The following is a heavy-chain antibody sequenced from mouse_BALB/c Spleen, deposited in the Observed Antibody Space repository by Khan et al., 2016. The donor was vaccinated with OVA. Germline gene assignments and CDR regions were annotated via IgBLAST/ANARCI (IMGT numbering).Heavy chain of an antibody. CDR3: TGSNNWYFDD. J-gene: IGHJ1*01. Sequence: QIQLVQSGPELKRPGETVKISCMASGYTFTDYSMHWVKKAPGKGLKWMGWINTETGEPTYADDFKGRFAFSLETYDSTAYSQIYNLKNEDTATYFSTGSNNWYFDDWGAGTTVTVAS. CDR1: GYTFTDYS. CDR2: INTETGEP. D-gene: IGHD2-5*01. V-gene: IGHV9-2-1*01.